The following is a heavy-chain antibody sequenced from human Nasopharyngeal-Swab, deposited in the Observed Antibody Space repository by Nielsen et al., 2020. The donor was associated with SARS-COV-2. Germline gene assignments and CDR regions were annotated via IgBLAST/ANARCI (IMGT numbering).Heavy chain of an antibody. CDR1: GGSFSGYY. Sequence: SQTHSLTRAVYGGSFSGYYWSWIRQPPGKGLEWIGEINHSGSTNYNPSLKSRVTISVDTSKNQFSLKLSSVTAADTAVYYCARGVRLTRITMVRGPIESVYGMDVWGQGTTVTVSS. J-gene: IGHJ6*02. V-gene: IGHV4-34*01. CDR2: INHSGST. D-gene: IGHD3-10*01. CDR3: ARGVRLTRITMVRGPIESVYGMDV.